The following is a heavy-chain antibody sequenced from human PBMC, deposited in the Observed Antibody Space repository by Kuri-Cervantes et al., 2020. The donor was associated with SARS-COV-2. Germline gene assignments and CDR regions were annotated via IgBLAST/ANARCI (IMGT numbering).Heavy chain of an antibody. V-gene: IGHV3-66*01. CDR1: GFTVSSNY. CDR2: ICSGGST. CDR3: ARYGAAERDYYYYGMDV. D-gene: IGHD5-24*01. J-gene: IGHJ6*02. Sequence: LSLTCAASGFTVSSNYMSWVRQAPGKGLEWVSVICSGGSTYYADSVKGRFTISRDNSKNTLYLQMNSLRAEDTAVYYCARYGAAERDYYYYGMDVWGQGTTVTVSS.